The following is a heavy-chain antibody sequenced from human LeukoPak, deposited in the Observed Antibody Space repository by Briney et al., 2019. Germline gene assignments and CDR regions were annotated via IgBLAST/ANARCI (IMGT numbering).Heavy chain of an antibody. CDR1: GFTVSSNY. CDR3: ARVETAYFDY. CDR2: IYSGGST. Sequence: GGSLRLSCAASGFTVSSNYMSWVRQAPGKGLEWFSVIYSGGSTYYPDSVKGRFTISRDNSKNTLYLQMNSLRAEDTAVYYCARVETAYFDYWGRGTLVTVSS. V-gene: IGHV3-66*01. D-gene: IGHD2-21*02. J-gene: IGHJ4*02.